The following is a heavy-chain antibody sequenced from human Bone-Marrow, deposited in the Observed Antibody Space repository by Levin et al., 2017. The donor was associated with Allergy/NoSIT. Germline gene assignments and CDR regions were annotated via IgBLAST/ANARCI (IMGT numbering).Heavy chain of an antibody. CDR3: ARDDRNIQLWLDYYYYGMDV. CDR1: GYTFTSYG. D-gene: IGHD5-18*01. CDR2: ISAYNGNT. Sequence: ASVKVSCKASGYTFTSYGISWVRQAPGQGLEWMGWISAYNGNTNYAQKLQGRVTMTTDTSTSTAYMELRSLRSDDTAVYYCARDDRNIQLWLDYYYYGMDVWGQGTTVTVSS. V-gene: IGHV1-18*01. J-gene: IGHJ6*02.